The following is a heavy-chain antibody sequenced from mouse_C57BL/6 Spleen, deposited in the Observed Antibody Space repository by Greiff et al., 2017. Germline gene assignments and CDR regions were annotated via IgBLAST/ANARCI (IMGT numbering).Heavy chain of an antibody. CDR3: ARWGLLRDYFDY. Sequence: QVQLQQPGTELVKPGASVKLSCKASGYTFTSYWMHWVKQRPGQGLEWIGNINPSNGGTNYNEKFKSKAKLTVDKSSSTAYMQLSSLTSEDSAVYYCARWGLLRDYFDYWGQGTTLTVSS. CDR1: GYTFTSYW. CDR2: INPSNGGT. J-gene: IGHJ2*01. V-gene: IGHV1-53*01. D-gene: IGHD2-3*01.